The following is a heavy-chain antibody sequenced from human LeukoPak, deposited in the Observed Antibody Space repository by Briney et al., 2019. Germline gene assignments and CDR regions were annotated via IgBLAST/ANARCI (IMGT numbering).Heavy chain of an antibody. V-gene: IGHV3-48*04. Sequence: GGSLRLSCAASGFTFSSYSMNWVRQAPGKGLEWISYISSTSSIKTYADSVQGRFTISRDNAKNSLYLQMNSLRAEDTAVYYCARDDGIAARLIDSWGQGTLVTVSS. CDR2: ISSTSSIK. D-gene: IGHD6-6*01. CDR3: ARDDGIAARLIDS. J-gene: IGHJ4*02. CDR1: GFTFSSYS.